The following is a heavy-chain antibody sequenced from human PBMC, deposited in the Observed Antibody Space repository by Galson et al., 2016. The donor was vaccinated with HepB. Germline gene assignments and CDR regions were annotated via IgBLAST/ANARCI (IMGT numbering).Heavy chain of an antibody. Sequence: ETLSLTCAVYDGSFRSYYWSWIRQTPEKGLEWVGEINHGGSTNYNPSLRSRVIISIDTSKNQFSLKLSSVTAADTAVYYCARGNRPPRSNYYGYNWFDPWGQGTLVTVSS. CDR1: DGSFRSYY. CDR3: ARGNRPPRSNYYGYNWFDP. J-gene: IGHJ5*02. V-gene: IGHV4-34*01. D-gene: IGHD4-11*01. CDR2: INHGGST.